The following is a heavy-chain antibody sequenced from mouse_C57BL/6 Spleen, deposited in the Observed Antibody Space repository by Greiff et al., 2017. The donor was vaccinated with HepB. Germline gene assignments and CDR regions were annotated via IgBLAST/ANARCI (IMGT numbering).Heavy chain of an antibody. Sequence: EVQLQQSGPELVKPGASVKISCKASGYTFTDYYMNWVKQSHGKSLEWIGDINPNNGGTSYNQKFKGKATLTVDKSSSTAYMELRSLTSEDSAVYYCARDYGRRYWYFDVWGTGTTVTVSS. CDR1: GYTFTDYY. J-gene: IGHJ1*03. CDR2: INPNNGGT. CDR3: ARDYGRRYWYFDV. D-gene: IGHD1-1*01. V-gene: IGHV1-26*01.